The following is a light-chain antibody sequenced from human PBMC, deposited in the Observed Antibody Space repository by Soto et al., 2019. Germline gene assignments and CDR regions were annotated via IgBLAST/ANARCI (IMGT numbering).Light chain of an antibody. CDR2: GNT. CDR1: SSNIGSSFD. CDR3: HSYDTILSGSV. J-gene: IGLJ2*01. Sequence: QSMLTQPPSVSGAPGQRVTISGTGSSSNIGSSFDVHWYQHLPGTAPKLLIYGNTNRPSGVPDRFSGSTSGNSASLAITGLQAEDEADYYCHSYDTILSGSVFGGGTKVTVL. V-gene: IGLV1-40*01.